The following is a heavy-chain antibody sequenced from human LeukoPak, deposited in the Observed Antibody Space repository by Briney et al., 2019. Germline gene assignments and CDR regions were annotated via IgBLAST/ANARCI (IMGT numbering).Heavy chain of an antibody. CDR1: GYSISSGYY. CDR2: IYHTGST. D-gene: IGHD5-12*01. CDR3: ERHLDIVAPFDY. J-gene: IGHJ4*02. V-gene: IGHV4-38-2*01. Sequence: SETLSLTCAVSGYSISSGYYWGWIRQPPGEGLEWIGSIYHTGSTYYNPSLKSRVTISVDTSKNQFSLKLSSVTAADTAVYYCERHLDIVAPFDYWGQGTLVTVSS.